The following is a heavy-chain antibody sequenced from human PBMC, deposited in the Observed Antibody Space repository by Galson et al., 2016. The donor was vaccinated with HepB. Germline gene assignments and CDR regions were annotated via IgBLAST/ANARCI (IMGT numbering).Heavy chain of an antibody. CDR3: ARDRQPDYDVLTDPRPYYYMDV. CDR1: GDTFSSFT. D-gene: IGHD3-9*01. V-gene: IGHV1-69*04. CDR2: IIPNLDIT. J-gene: IGHJ6*03. Sequence: SVKVSCKASGDTFSSFTLSWVRQAPGQGLEWMGRIIPNLDITNFAQRFQGRATLTADMSTSTAYMELSSLRSEDTAMYFCARDRQPDYDVLTDPRPYYYMDVWGKGTTVTVSS.